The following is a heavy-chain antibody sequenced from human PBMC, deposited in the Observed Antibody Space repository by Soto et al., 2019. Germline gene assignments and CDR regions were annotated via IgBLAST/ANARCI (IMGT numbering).Heavy chain of an antibody. Sequence: GGSLRLSCAASGFTFSRYSMSCVRQAPGKGLEWVSAISGSGGSTYYADSVKGRFTISRDNSKNTLYLQMNSLRAEDTAVYYCAKDALEQQMNDYWGQGTLVTVSS. V-gene: IGHV3-23*01. CDR2: ISGSGGST. CDR3: AKDALEQQMNDY. CDR1: GFTFSRYS. J-gene: IGHJ4*02. D-gene: IGHD6-13*01.